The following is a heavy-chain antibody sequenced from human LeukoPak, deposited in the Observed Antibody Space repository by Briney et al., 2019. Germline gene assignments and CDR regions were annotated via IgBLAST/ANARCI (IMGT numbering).Heavy chain of an antibody. CDR1: GVSISSSSYY. CDR3: ARGIAAAGTYFDY. D-gene: IGHD6-13*01. CDR2: LYYSGNT. Sequence: SETLSLTCSVSGVSISSSSYYWGWIRQPPGKGLEWIGSLYYSGNTYYNVSLKSRVTMSVDTSKNQFSLKLSSVTAAATAVYYCARGIAAAGTYFDYWGQGTLVTVSS. J-gene: IGHJ4*02. V-gene: IGHV4-39*07.